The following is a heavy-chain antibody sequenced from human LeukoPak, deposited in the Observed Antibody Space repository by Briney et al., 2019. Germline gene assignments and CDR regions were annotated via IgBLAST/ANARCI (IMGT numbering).Heavy chain of an antibody. CDR2: ISSSSSYI. J-gene: IGHJ6*02. D-gene: IGHD1-26*01. CDR3: ARDRSEYFYYAMDV. Sequence: GGSLRLSCAASGFTFSSYSMNWVRQAPGKGLEWVSSISSSSSYIYYADSVRGRFTISRDNSKNTLYLQMDSLRAEDTALYYCARDRSEYFYYAMDVWGQGATVTVSS. CDR1: GFTFSSYS. V-gene: IGHV3-21*01.